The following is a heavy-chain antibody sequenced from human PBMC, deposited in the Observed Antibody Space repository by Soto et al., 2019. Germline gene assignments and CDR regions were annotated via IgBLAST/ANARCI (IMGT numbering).Heavy chain of an antibody. Sequence: EVQLVESGGGLVQPGGSLRLSCAASGFTFSSYSMNWVRQAPGKGLEWVSYISSSSSTIYYADSVKGRFTISRDNAKNSLYLQMNSLRDEDTAAYYCARDPPYSSGWYYFDYWRQGTLVTVSS. V-gene: IGHV3-48*02. CDR2: ISSSSSTI. D-gene: IGHD6-19*01. J-gene: IGHJ4*02. CDR3: ARDPPYSSGWYYFDY. CDR1: GFTFSSYS.